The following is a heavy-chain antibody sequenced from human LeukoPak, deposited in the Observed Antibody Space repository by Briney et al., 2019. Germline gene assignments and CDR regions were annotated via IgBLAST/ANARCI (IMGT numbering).Heavy chain of an antibody. V-gene: IGHV1-46*01. J-gene: IGHJ4*02. CDR2: INPSISSR. Sequence: ASVKVSCKASGYTVTNYYMHWVRQAPGQGLEWMGMINPSISSRTYAQKFQGRVTVTSDTSTSTVYMEVSSLRSEDTAIYYCARSGMWFSPNDWGQGTLVTVSS. CDR3: ARSGMWFSPND. D-gene: IGHD2-21*01. CDR1: GYTVTNYY.